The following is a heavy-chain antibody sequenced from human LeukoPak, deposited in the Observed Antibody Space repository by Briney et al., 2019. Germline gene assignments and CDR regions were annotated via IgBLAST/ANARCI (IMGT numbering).Heavy chain of an antibody. D-gene: IGHD4-17*01. J-gene: IGHJ5*02. CDR1: GGSFSGYY. Sequence: PSETLSLTCAVYGGSFSGYYWSWIRQPPGKGLEWIGEINHSGSTYYNPSLKSRVTISVDRSKNQFSLKLSSVTAADTAVYYCARAYGDYVDWFDPWGQGTLVTVSS. V-gene: IGHV4-34*01. CDR2: INHSGST. CDR3: ARAYGDYVDWFDP.